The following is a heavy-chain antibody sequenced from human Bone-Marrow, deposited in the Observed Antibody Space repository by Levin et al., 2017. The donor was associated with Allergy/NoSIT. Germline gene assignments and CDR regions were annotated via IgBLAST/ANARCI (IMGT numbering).Heavy chain of an antibody. D-gene: IGHD6-13*01. V-gene: IGHV4-38-2*01. J-gene: IGHJ6*03. Sequence: GSLRLSCAVSGYSLSSGYYWGWIRQPPGKGLEWIASIYHTGNTYYNPSFRSRVTLSVDSSKNQFSLEVNSVTATDTAVYYCVRVRQYASSWYRYYMDVWGIGTTVTVSS. CDR2: IYHTGNT. CDR3: VRVRQYASSWYRYYMDV. CDR1: GYSLSSGYY.